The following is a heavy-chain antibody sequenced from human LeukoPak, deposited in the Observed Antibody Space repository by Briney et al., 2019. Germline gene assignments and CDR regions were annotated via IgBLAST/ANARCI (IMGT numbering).Heavy chain of an antibody. J-gene: IGHJ4*02. CDR2: MSPNSGDT. CDR1: GYTFTTHD. V-gene: IGHV1-8*01. CDR3: VRTPPNWGFDY. D-gene: IGHD3-16*01. Sequence: ASVKVSCRASGYTFTTHDINWVRQAPGQGLEWLGWMSPNSGDTGYAQKFQGRVTMTSDSSISTAFMELSSLRSEDTAIYYCVRTPPNWGFDYWGQGTLVTVSS.